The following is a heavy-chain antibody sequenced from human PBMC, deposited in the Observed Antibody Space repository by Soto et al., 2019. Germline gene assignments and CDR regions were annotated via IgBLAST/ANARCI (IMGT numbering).Heavy chain of an antibody. J-gene: IGHJ5*02. V-gene: IGHV3-23*01. CDR3: AKASSTVTNTRGLFDP. CDR2: ISGGGGST. CDR1: GFTFTSYA. D-gene: IGHD4-17*01. Sequence: EVQLLGSGGGLVQPGGSLRLSCAASGFTFTSYAMSWVRQAPGKGLEWVSSISGGGGSTYYADSVKGRFTISRDNSKNTLYLHMDSLSAEDTAVYYRAKASSTVTNTRGLFDPWGQGTLVTVSS.